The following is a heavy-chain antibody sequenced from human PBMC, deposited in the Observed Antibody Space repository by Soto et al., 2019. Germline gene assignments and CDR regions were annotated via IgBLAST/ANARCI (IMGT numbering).Heavy chain of an antibody. Sequence: QVQLVESGGGVVQPGRSLRLSCAASGFTFSSYAMHWVRQAPGKGLEWVAVISCGGSNKYYADSVKGRFTISRDNSKNTLYQQMISMRAEDKAVYYYARESTLVSFYCSSTSWSDYGMDVWGQGTTVTVSS. CDR3: ARESTLVSFYCSSTSWSDYGMDV. D-gene: IGHD2-2*01. J-gene: IGHJ6*02. CDR1: GFTFSSYA. CDR2: ISCGGSNK. V-gene: IGHV3-30*04.